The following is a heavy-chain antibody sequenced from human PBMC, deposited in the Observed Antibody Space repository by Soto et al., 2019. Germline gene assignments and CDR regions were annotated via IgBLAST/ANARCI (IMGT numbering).Heavy chain of an antibody. CDR2: ISSSSSYI. Sequence: EVQLVESGGGLVKPGGSLRLSCAASGFTFSSCSMNWVRQAPGKGLEWVSSISSSSSYIYYADSVKGRFTISRDNAKNSLYLQMNSLRAEDTAVYYCARSLQAWGPHYYDSSGYYRDAFDIWGQGTMVTVSS. V-gene: IGHV3-21*01. J-gene: IGHJ3*02. CDR3: ARSLQAWGPHYYDSSGYYRDAFDI. D-gene: IGHD3-22*01. CDR1: GFTFSSCS.